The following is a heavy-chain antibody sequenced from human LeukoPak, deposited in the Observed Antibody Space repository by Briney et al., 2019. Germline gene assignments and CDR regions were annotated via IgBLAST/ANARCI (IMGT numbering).Heavy chain of an antibody. CDR1: GYTFTSYG. Sequence: ASVKVSCKASGYTFTSYGISWVRQAPGQGLEWMGWISAYNGNTNYAQKLQGRVTMTTDTSTSTAYMELRSLRSDDTAVYYCARGKDDYGEPYDAFDIWGQGTMVTVSS. CDR2: ISAYNGNT. V-gene: IGHV1-18*01. J-gene: IGHJ3*02. D-gene: IGHD4-17*01. CDR3: ARGKDDYGEPYDAFDI.